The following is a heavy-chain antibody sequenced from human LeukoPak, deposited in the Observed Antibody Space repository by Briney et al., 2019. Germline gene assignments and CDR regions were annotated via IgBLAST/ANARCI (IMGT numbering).Heavy chain of an antibody. CDR2: FFYSGST. CDR3: ARDAGDSTVVPRY. Sequence: PSETLSLTCTVSGGSISSYYWGWFRQPPGKGLEWIGSFFYSGSTYYNPSLKSRITMSVDASKSQFSLKLRSVTAADTAVYHCARDAGDSTVVPRYWGQGTLVTVSS. D-gene: IGHD3-16*01. J-gene: IGHJ4*02. CDR1: GGSISSYY. V-gene: IGHV4-59*12.